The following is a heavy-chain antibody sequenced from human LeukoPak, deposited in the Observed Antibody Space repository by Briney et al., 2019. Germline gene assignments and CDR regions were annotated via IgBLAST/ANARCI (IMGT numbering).Heavy chain of an antibody. J-gene: IGHJ4*02. CDR3: ARDRVGVGGNGWEN. D-gene: IGHD6-19*01. CDR1: GYTFSSYD. CDR2: MNPNSGHT. Sequence: ASVKVSCRASGYTFSSYDINWVRQATGQGLEWMGWMNPNSGHTGYVQKFQGRVIMTRDTSISTAYMELSSLTSEDTAVYFCARDRVGVGGNGWENWGQGTLVTVSS. V-gene: IGHV1-8*01.